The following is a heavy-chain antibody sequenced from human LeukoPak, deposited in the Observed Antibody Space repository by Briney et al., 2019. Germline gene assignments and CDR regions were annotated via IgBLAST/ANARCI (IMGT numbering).Heavy chain of an antibody. Sequence: PSETLSLTCTVSGYSISSGYYWGWIRQPPGKGLEWIGSIYHSGSTYYNPSLKSRVTISVDTSKNQFSLKLSSVTAADTAVYYCATALNVLRYFDWLSGWRGGAFDIWGQGTMVTVSS. V-gene: IGHV4-38-2*02. CDR2: IYHSGST. CDR1: GYSISSGYY. D-gene: IGHD3-9*01. CDR3: ATALNVLRYFDWLSGWRGGAFDI. J-gene: IGHJ3*02.